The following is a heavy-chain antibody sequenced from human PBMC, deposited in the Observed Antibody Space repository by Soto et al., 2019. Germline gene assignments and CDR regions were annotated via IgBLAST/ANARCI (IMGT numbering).Heavy chain of an antibody. V-gene: IGHV3-9*01. J-gene: IGHJ3*02. CDR3: ATVAGTRPDDAFDI. CDR2: TSRNSDNI. Sequence: PGGSLRLSCAASGFTFDDYAMHWVRQAPGKGLEWVSGTSRNSDNIVYADSVKGRFTISRDNAKNSLYLQMNSLRAEDTALYYCATVAGTRPDDAFDIWGQGTMVTVSS. D-gene: IGHD2-15*01. CDR1: GFTFDDYA.